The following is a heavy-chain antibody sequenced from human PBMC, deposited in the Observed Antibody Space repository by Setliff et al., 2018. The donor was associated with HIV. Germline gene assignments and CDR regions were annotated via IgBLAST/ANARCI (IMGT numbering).Heavy chain of an antibody. D-gene: IGHD3-3*01. CDR2: VHYSGNT. CDR3: ARINHGKFWSSDY. V-gene: IGHV4-59*12. Sequence: SETLSLTCSVSGVSMTNNYWTWIRQSPGKGLEWIGYVHYSGNTRYNPSLKSRVTMSVDRSNHQFSLELTSVTAADTAVYYCARINHGKFWSSDYWGPGTLVTVSS. CDR1: GVSMTNNY. J-gene: IGHJ4*02.